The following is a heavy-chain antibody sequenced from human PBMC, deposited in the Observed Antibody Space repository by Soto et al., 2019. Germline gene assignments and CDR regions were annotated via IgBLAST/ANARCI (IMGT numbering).Heavy chain of an antibody. D-gene: IGHD3-22*01. J-gene: IGHJ5*02. CDR2: IVVGSGIT. CDR1: GFTLTDSA. CDR3: ARDLLPDFNWFDP. V-gene: IGHV1-58*01. Sequence: SVKVSCKASGFTLTDSAVQWVRQARGQRLEWIGWIVVGSGITNYAQKFQGRVTITADESTSTAYMELSSLRSEDTAVYYCARDLLPDFNWFDPWGQGTLVTVSS.